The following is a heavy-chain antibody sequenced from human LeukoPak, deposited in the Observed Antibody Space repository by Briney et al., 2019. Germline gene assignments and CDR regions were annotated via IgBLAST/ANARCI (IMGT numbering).Heavy chain of an antibody. V-gene: IGHV3-23*01. CDR3: AKRAVTFDY. CDR1: GFTFSS. J-gene: IGHJ4*02. Sequence: GASLRLSCAASGFTFSSMSWVRQAPGEGLEGVSALTASGTDINTYYADSVKGRFTISRDSSKNTLYLQMNSLRTEDTAIYYCAKRAVTFDYWGQGTLVTVSS. CDR2: LTASGTDINT. D-gene: IGHD4-17*01.